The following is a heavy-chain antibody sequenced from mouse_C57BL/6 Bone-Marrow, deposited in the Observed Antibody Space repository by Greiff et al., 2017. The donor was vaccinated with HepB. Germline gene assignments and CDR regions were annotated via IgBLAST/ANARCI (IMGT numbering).Heavy chain of an antibody. J-gene: IGHJ4*01. CDR2: IDPENGDT. CDR3: TLGRGGAMDY. Sequence: EVQRVESGAELVRPGASVKLSCTASGFNIKDDYMHWVKQRPEQGLEWIGWIDPENGDTEYASKFQGKATITADTSSNTAYLQLSSLTSEDTAVYYCTLGRGGAMDYWGQGTSVTVSS. CDR1: GFNIKDDY. D-gene: IGHD4-1*01. V-gene: IGHV14-4*01.